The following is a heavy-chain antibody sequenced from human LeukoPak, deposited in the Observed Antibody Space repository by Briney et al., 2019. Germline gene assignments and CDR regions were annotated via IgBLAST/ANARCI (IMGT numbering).Heavy chain of an antibody. CDR3: ATALARVGATGDY. Sequence: GGSPRLSCAASGFTFSSYAMSWVRQAPGKGLEWVSAISGSGGSTYYADSVKGRFTISRDNSKNTLYLQMNSLRAEDTAVYYCATALARVGATGDYWGQGTLVTVSS. J-gene: IGHJ4*02. CDR2: ISGSGGST. CDR1: GFTFSSYA. D-gene: IGHD1-26*01. V-gene: IGHV3-23*01.